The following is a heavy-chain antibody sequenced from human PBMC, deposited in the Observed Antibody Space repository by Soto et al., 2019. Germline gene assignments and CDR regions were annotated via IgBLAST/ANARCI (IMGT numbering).Heavy chain of an antibody. CDR2: IWYEGSNK. J-gene: IGHJ4*02. Sequence: QVQLVESGGGVVQPGRSLRLSCAASGFTFSSYGMHWVRQAPGKGLEGVAVIWYEGSNKYYADSVKGRFTISRDNSKNTLYLQMNSLRAEDTAVYYCARAYSGSYYEWLGYWGQGTLVTVSS. D-gene: IGHD1-26*01. CDR3: ARAYSGSYYEWLGY. V-gene: IGHV3-33*01. CDR1: GFTFSSYG.